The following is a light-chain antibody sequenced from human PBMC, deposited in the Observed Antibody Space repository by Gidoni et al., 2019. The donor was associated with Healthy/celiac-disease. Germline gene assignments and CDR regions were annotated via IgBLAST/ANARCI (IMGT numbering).Light chain of an antibody. CDR2: GTN. Sequence: SSELTQDPAVSVALGQTVRITCQGDSLRTYYASWYQQKPGQAPVLVSYGTNNRPSGIPGRFSGSSSGNTASLTITGAQAEDDADYYCNSRGSSGNHVLFGGGTKLTVL. CDR1: SLRTYY. CDR3: NSRGSSGNHVL. J-gene: IGLJ2*01. V-gene: IGLV3-19*01.